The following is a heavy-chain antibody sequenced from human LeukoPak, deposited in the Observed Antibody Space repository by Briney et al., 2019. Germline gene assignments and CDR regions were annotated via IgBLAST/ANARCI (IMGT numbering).Heavy chain of an antibody. CDR1: GFTFSSYA. V-gene: IGHV3-30-3*01. CDR3: ARDGYNEAFDI. J-gene: IGHJ3*02. Sequence: GGSLRLSCAASGFTFSSYAMHWVRQAPGKGLEWVAVISYDGSNKYYADSVKGRFTISRGNAKNSLYLQMNSLRAEDTAVYYCARDGYNEAFDIWGQGTMVTVSS. CDR2: ISYDGSNK. D-gene: IGHD5-24*01.